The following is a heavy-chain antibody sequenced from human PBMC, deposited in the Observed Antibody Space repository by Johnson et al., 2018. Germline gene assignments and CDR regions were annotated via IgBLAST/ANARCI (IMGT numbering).Heavy chain of an antibody. V-gene: IGHV4-59*01. J-gene: IGHJ1*01. D-gene: IGHD7-27*01. CDR3: ARHGEKSFQH. CDR2: IYYSGST. Sequence: QVQLQESGPGLVKPSETLSLTCTVSGGSISSYYWSWIRQPPGKGLEWIGYIYYSGSTNYNPPLKGRVTIPVDTSKNQFYLKLSSVTAADPAVYYCARHGEKSFQHWGQGTLFTVSS. CDR1: GGSISSYY.